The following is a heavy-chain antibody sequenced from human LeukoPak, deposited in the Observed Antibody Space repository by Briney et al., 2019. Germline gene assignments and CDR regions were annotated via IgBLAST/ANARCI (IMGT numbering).Heavy chain of an antibody. D-gene: IGHD6-13*01. Sequence: GGSLRLSCAASGFTFSSYAMSWVRQAPGKGLEWVSAISGSGDSADYADSVKGRFTISRDNSKNTLYLQVNSLRSDDTAVYYCARGAKIAAAGNFDYWGQGTLVTVSS. CDR3: ARGAKIAAAGNFDY. V-gene: IGHV3-23*01. CDR1: GFTFSSYA. J-gene: IGHJ4*02. CDR2: ISGSGDSA.